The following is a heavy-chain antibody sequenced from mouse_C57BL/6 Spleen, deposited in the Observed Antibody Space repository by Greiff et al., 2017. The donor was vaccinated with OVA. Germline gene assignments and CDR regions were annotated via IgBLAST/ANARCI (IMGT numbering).Heavy chain of an antibody. CDR2: ISDGGSYT. CDR1: GFTFSSYA. Sequence: EVKLMESGGGLVKPGGSLKLSCAASGFTFSSYAMSWVRQTPEKRLEWVATISDGGSYTYYPDNVKGRFTISRDNAKNNLYLQMSHLKSEDTAMYYCARDGEGEGTWFAYWGQGTLVTVSA. CDR3: ARDGEGEGTWFAY. J-gene: IGHJ3*01. V-gene: IGHV5-4*01.